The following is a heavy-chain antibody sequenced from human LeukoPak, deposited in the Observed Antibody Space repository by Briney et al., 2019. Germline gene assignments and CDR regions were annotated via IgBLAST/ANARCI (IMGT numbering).Heavy chain of an antibody. CDR3: ARDRGVAAHLDY. Sequence: PRRSLRLSCAASGFTFSNYGMHWVRQAPGKGLEWVAVIWLDGTNKYYADSVRGRFTISRDNSKNTLYLQMSSLRAEDTAVYYCARDRGVAAHLDYWGQGTLVTVSS. V-gene: IGHV3-33*01. CDR2: IWLDGTNK. J-gene: IGHJ4*02. D-gene: IGHD5-12*01. CDR1: GFTFSNYG.